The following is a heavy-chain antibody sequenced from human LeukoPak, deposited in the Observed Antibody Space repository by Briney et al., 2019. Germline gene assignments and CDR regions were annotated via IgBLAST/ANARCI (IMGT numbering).Heavy chain of an antibody. J-gene: IGHJ4*02. D-gene: IGHD4-17*01. Sequence: WVAFIRYDGSNKYYADSVKGRFTISRDNSKNTLYLQMNSLRAEDTAVYYCAKVNDYGDYVSFDYWGQGTLVTVSS. CDR2: IRYDGSNK. V-gene: IGHV3-30*02. CDR3: AKVNDYGDYVSFDY.